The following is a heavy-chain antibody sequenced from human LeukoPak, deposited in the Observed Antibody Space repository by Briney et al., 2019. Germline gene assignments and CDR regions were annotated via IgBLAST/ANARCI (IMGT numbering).Heavy chain of an antibody. J-gene: IGHJ4*02. Sequence: QTLSLTCVVSGDSVSSKNCAWNWIRQSPSRGLGWLGRTYYRSKWYNDYAESMEGRMTISQDTSKNQYSLHLNSVTPDDTAVYYCARDYKYAFDNWGQGTLVTVSS. CDR1: GDSVSSKNCA. CDR3: ARDYKYAFDN. V-gene: IGHV6-1*01. D-gene: IGHD5-24*01. CDR2: TYYRSKWYN.